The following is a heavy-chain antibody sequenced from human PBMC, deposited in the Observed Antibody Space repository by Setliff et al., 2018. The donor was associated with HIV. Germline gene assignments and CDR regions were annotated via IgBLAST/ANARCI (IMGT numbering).Heavy chain of an antibody. J-gene: IGHJ3*02. Sequence: SETLSLTCTVSGGSISSGSYYWNWIRQPAGKGLEWIGRIYTSGSTNYNPSLKSRVTISLDTSKTQYSLKLSSVTAADTAVYYCARGQPQGGGTYWSAFDIWGQGKMVTV. CDR3: ARGQPQGGGTYWSAFDI. V-gene: IGHV4-61*02. CDR1: GGSISSGSYY. CDR2: IYTSGST. D-gene: IGHD1-26*01.